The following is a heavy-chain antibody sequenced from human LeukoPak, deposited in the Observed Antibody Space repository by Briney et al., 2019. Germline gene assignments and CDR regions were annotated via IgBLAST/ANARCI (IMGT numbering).Heavy chain of an antibody. CDR1: GGSISSGDYY. D-gene: IGHD3-22*01. V-gene: IGHV4-30-4*01. J-gene: IGHJ4*02. CDR3: ASGFNYYDSSGYLYY. CDR2: IYYSGST. Sequence: SETLSLTCTVSGGSISSGDYYWSWIRQPPGKGLEWVGYIYYSGSTYYSPSLKSRVTISVDTSKNQFSLKLSSVTAADTAVYYCASGFNYYDSSGYLYYWGQGTLVTVSS.